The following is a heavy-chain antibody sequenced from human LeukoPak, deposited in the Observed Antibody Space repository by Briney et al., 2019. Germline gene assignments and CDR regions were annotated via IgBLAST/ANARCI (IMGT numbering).Heavy chain of an antibody. CDR2: IYYSGIT. CDR1: GGSISSYY. J-gene: IGHJ4*02. D-gene: IGHD3-3*01. CDR3: ATGYYDFWSGYPSTPRD. V-gene: IGHV4-59*01. Sequence: SETLSLTCTVSGGSISSYYWSWIRQPPGKGLEGIGYIYYSGITNYNPSLKSRVTISVDTSTNQFSLKLSSVTAADTAVYYCATGYYDFWSGYPSTPRDWGQGTLVTVSS.